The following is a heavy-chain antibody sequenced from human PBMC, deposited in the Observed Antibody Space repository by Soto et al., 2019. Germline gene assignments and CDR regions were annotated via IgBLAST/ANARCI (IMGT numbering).Heavy chain of an antibody. V-gene: IGHV3-23*01. D-gene: IGHD2-2*01. J-gene: IGHJ6*02. CDR1: GFTFSSYA. CDR3: AKVGEYCSSTSCYWLNYYYYGMDV. CDR2: ISGSGGST. Sequence: GGSLRLSYAASGFTFSSYAVSWVRQSPGKGLEWVSAISGSGGSTYYADSVKGRFTISRDNSKNTLYLQMNSLRAEDTAVYYCAKVGEYCSSTSCYWLNYYYYGMDVWGQGTTVTVSS.